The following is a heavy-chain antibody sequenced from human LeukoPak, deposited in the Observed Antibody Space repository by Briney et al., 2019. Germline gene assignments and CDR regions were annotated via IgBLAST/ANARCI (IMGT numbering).Heavy chain of an antibody. CDR1: GGSISSYY. J-gene: IGHJ4*02. D-gene: IGHD6-13*01. Sequence: SETLSLTCTVSGGSISSYYWSWIRQPPGKGLEWLGYIYYSGSTNYNPSLKSRVTISVDTSKNQFSLKLSSVTAADTAVYYCARTMIAAAGNLFDYWGQGTLVTVSS. CDR3: ARTMIAAAGNLFDY. V-gene: IGHV4-59*01. CDR2: IYYSGST.